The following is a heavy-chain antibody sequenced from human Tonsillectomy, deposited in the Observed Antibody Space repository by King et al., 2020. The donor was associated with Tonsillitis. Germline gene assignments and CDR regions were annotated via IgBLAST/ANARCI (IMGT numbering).Heavy chain of an antibody. Sequence: EVQLVESGGGLVQPGGSLRLSFAASGFILSSNCMSWVRQAPGKGLEWVANIKQDGSEKYYLDSVKGRFTISRDNAKNSLYLQMNSLRAEDTAVYYCARDCSGGSCYAYWGQGTLVTVSS. CDR3: ARDCSGGSCYAY. CDR1: GFILSSNC. CDR2: IKQDGSEK. J-gene: IGHJ4*02. D-gene: IGHD2-15*01. V-gene: IGHV3-7*01.